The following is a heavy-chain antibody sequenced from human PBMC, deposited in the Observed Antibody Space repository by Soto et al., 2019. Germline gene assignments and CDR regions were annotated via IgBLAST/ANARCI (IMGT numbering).Heavy chain of an antibody. Sequence: GESLKISCKGSGYSFTSYWIGWVRQMPGKGPEWMGVIYAGDSDSRYSPSFQGQVTISADKSISTAYLQWSSLKASDTAMYYCARHHCSSTSCFYDAFDIWGQGTMVTVSS. CDR3: ARHHCSSTSCFYDAFDI. J-gene: IGHJ3*02. CDR2: IYAGDSDS. V-gene: IGHV5-51*01. CDR1: GYSFTSYW. D-gene: IGHD2-2*01.